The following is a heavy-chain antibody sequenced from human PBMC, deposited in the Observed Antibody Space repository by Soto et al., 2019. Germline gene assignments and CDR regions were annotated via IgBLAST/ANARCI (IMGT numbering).Heavy chain of an antibody. V-gene: IGHV3-30*18. CDR2: MSYDGSNE. CDR3: AKDGRHNFAY. D-gene: IGHD1-26*01. CDR1: GFTFSHYA. J-gene: IGHJ4*02. Sequence: QVQLVESGGGVVQPGRSLRLSCAASGFTFSHYAMHWVRQAPGKGLEWVALMSYDGSNEYYADSVKGRFTISRDNSKNTLYLQMNSLRAEDTAVYYCAKDGRHNFAYWGQGTLVTVSS.